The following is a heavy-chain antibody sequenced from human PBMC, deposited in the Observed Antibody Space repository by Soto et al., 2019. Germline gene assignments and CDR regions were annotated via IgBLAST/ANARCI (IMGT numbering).Heavy chain of an antibody. CDR2: IYYGGST. J-gene: IGHJ3*02. D-gene: IGHD2-15*01. CDR1: GGSISSYY. V-gene: IGHV4-59*01. CDR3: ARGQDCSGGSCYSRAFDI. Sequence: SETLSLTCTVSGGSISSYYWIWIRQPPGKGLEWIGYIYYGGSTNYNPSLESRVTISVDTSKNQFSLKLSSVTAADTAVYYCARGQDCSGGSCYSRAFDIWGQGTMVTVSS.